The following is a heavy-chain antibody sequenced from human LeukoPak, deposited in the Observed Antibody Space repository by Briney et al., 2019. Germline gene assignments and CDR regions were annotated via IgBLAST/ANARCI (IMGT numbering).Heavy chain of an antibody. CDR1: GGSISSSSYY. CDR3: ARLMITFGGVIPRAFDI. CDR2: INHSGST. Sequence: SETLSLTCTVSGGSISSSSYYWGWIRQPPGKGLEWIGEINHSGSTNYNPSLKSRVTISVDTSKNQFSLKLSSVTAADTAVYYCARLMITFGGVIPRAFDIWGQGTMVTVSS. J-gene: IGHJ3*02. D-gene: IGHD3-16*02. V-gene: IGHV4-39*07.